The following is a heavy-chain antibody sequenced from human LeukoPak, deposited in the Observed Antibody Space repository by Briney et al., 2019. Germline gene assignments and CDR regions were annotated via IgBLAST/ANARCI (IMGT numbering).Heavy chain of an antibody. CDR1: GYSISSGYY. J-gene: IGHJ5*02. V-gene: IGHV4-38-2*02. CDR3: AREPPDFWSGYFLNYWFDP. CDR2: IYYSGST. Sequence: SETLSLTCAVSGYSISSGYYWSWIRQPPGKGLEWIGYIYYSGSTNYNPSLKSQVTISVDTSKNQTSLKMSAVTAADTAVYYCAREPPDFWSGYFLNYWFDPWGQGTLVTVSS. D-gene: IGHD3-3*01.